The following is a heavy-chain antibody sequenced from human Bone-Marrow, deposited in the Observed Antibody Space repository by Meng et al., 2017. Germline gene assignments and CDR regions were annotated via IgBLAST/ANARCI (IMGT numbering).Heavy chain of an antibody. CDR3: ARTLTLSGGDFGAFDI. D-gene: IGHD2-21*02. Sequence: VKVSCKASGGTFSSYAISWVRQAPGQGLEWMGGIIPIFGTANYAQKFQGRVTITADESTSTAYMELSSLRSEDTAVYYCARTLTLSGGDFGAFDIWGQGTMVTVSS. CDR2: IIPIFGTA. CDR1: GGTFSSYA. J-gene: IGHJ3*02. V-gene: IGHV1-69*01.